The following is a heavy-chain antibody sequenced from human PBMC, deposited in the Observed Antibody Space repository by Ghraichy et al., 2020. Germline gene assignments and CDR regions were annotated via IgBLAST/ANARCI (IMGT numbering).Heavy chain of an antibody. CDR1: GFTFSSYG. CDR3: ARDHWDGYPFPDY. J-gene: IGHJ4*02. Sequence: GGSLRLSCAASGFTFSSYGMHWVRQAPGKGLEWVAVIWYDGSNKYYADSVKGRFTISRDNSKNTLYLQMNSLRAEDTAVYYCARDHWDGYPFPDYWGQGTLVTVSS. D-gene: IGHD2-21*02. V-gene: IGHV3-33*01. CDR2: IWYDGSNK.